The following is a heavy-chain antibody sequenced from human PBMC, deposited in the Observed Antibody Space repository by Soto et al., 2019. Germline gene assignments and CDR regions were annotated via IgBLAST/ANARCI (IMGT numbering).Heavy chain of an antibody. CDR3: ARPGDAYGLDV. D-gene: IGHD2-21*02. Sequence: QLQLHESGPGLVQHSATLSLTCSVSGASITRSAYYWAGIRQPPGKGLEWIASIHSHSGSTYYDPSLKGRVLISVDTSKTHFSLNLSSVTAADTAVYYCARPGDAYGLDVWGQGTTVTVSS. CDR2: IHSHSGST. CDR1: GASITRSAYY. V-gene: IGHV4-39*01. J-gene: IGHJ6*02.